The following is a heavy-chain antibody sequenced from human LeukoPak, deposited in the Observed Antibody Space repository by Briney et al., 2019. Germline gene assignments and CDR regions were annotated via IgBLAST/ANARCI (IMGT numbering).Heavy chain of an antibody. CDR3: TRPPPPLNCGSTSCFDY. Sequence: GGSLRLSCAASGFTFSGSAMHWVRQASGKGLEWVGRIRSKANSYATAYAASVKGRFTISRDDSKNTAYLQMNSLKTEDTAVYYCTRPPPPLNCGSTSCFDYWGQGTLVTVSS. CDR2: IRSKANSYAT. D-gene: IGHD2-2*01. J-gene: IGHJ4*02. CDR1: GFTFSGSA. V-gene: IGHV3-73*01.